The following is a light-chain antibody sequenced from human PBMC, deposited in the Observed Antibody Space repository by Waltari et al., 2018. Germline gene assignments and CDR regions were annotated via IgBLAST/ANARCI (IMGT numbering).Light chain of an antibody. Sequence: ASVSGSPGQSITISCTGTSSDVGRYNYVSWYQQHPGKAPKLLIYDVSNRPSGVPSRFSGSKSGNTASLTISGLQAADEAHYYCNSYASNSNGLFGGGTKLTIL. CDR3: NSYASNSNGL. J-gene: IGLJ2*01. CDR2: DVS. CDR1: SSDVGRYNY. V-gene: IGLV2-14*03.